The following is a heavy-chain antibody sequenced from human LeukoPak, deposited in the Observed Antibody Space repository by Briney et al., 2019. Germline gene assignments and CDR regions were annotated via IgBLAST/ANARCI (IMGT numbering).Heavy chain of an antibody. Sequence: GGSLRLSCSASGFSFSNYAMYWVRQAPGKGLEWVANIKQGGSEKYYVDSVKGRFTISRDNAKNSLYLQMNSLRAEDTVVYYCARDFGLRCSGGTCYSVYYYGMDVWGKGTTVTVSS. CDR1: GFSFSNYA. J-gene: IGHJ6*04. CDR3: ARDFGLRCSGGTCYSVYYYGMDV. D-gene: IGHD2-15*01. V-gene: IGHV3-7*03. CDR2: IKQGGSEK.